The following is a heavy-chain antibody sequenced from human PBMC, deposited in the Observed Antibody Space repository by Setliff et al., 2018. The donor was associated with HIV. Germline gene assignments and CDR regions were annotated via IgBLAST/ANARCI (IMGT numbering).Heavy chain of an antibody. CDR1: GFSFSSYS. D-gene: IGHD6-19*01. J-gene: IGHJ4*02. CDR2: ISNSGEST. CDR3: AKDRDTTGWYVTTQFDY. V-gene: IGHV3-23*01. Sequence: GGSLRLSCAASGFSFSSYSMSWVRQAPGKGLEWVSSISNSGESTYYADSVKGRFTTSRDNSENTLCLQMNSLRGEDTAVYYCAKDRDTTGWYVTTQFDYWGQGTLVTVSS.